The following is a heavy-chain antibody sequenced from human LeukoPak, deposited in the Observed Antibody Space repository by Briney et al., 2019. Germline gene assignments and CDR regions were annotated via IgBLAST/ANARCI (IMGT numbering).Heavy chain of an antibody. CDR1: GFNFNIYA. V-gene: IGHV3-23*01. Sequence: GGSLRLSCEASGFNFNIYAMGWVRQAPGKGLQWVSVIGSRGTDKHYADTVRGRFDISRDNSKNTLFLQMNSLRVEDTGVYYCGRRVPLTGLDYGGQGTLVTVSS. J-gene: IGHJ4*02. D-gene: IGHD3-10*01. CDR3: GRRVPLTGLDY. CDR2: IGSRGTDK.